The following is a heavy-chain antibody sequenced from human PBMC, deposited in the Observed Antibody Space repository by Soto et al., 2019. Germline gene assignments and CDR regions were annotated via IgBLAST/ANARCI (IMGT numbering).Heavy chain of an antibody. CDR2: IYYSRGT. J-gene: IGHJ3*01. CDR1: GGSISSYY. V-gene: IGHV4-59*08. CDR3: AGRWGGTFDF. Sequence: SETQSLTSTVSGGSISSYYWSWIRQTKGKGLEKIGYIYYSRGTNYNPSIKSRVTISVDTSKNQFSLKLNSVIAVDTAVYYCAGRWGGTFDFWGRGTMVTVSS. D-gene: IGHD3-10*01.